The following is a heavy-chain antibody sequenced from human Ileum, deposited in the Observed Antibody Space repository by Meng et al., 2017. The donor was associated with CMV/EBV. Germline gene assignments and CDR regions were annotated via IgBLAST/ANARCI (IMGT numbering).Heavy chain of an antibody. CDR1: GVSFRNYY. D-gene: IGHD3-10*01. CDR3: ARAAARGVPVDY. J-gene: IGHJ4*02. CDR2: VHFTGGI. V-gene: IGHV4-4*07. Sequence: QGPLQESGPRPVKPSEALSLTCTVSGVSFRNYYWTWIRQSAVKGLEFIGRVHFTGGIDYNPSLMSRVTMSVDTSRNQLSLNVKSVTAADTAVYYCARAAARGVPVDYWGQGILVTVSS.